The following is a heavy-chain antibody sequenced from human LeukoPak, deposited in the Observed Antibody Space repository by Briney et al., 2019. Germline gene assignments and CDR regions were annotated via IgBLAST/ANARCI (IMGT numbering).Heavy chain of an antibody. CDR2: IHKGYGRI. CDR1: GFNFGDYH. D-gene: IGHD6-19*01. CDR3: AKVRGTYSSGYFFDH. V-gene: IGHV3-11*01. Sequence: GGSLRLSCAASGFNFGDYHMTWIRQRPGKGLEWVSDIHKGYGRIYYAESVKGRFTVSRDNAKNSLYLQMNSLRAEDTAFYYCAKVRGTYSSGYFFDHWGQGALVTVSS. J-gene: IGHJ4*02.